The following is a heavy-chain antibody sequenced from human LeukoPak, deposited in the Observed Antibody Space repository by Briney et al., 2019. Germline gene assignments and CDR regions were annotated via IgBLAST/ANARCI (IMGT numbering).Heavy chain of an antibody. Sequence: PGGSLRLSCAASGFTFDDYGMSWVRQAPGKGLEWVSGINWNGGSTGYADSVKGRFTISRDNAKNSLYLQMNRLRAEDTAVYYCAKELVVINAFDIWGQGTMVTVSS. CDR2: INWNGGST. J-gene: IGHJ3*02. D-gene: IGHD3-22*01. CDR3: AKELVVINAFDI. CDR1: GFTFDDYG. V-gene: IGHV3-20*04.